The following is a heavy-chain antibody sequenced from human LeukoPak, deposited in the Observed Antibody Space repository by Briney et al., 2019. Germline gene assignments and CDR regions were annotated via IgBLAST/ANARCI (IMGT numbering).Heavy chain of an antibody. J-gene: IGHJ4*02. CDR3: AKAPLGYCSSTSCSGLDY. D-gene: IGHD2-2*01. CDR1: GFTFSSYG. Sequence: GGSLRLSCAASGFTFSSYGMHWVRQAPGKGLEWVAFIRYDGSNKYYADSVKGRFTISRDNSKNTLYLQMNSLRAEDTAVYYCAKAPLGYCSSTSCSGLDYWGQGTLVTVSS. V-gene: IGHV3-30*02. CDR2: IRYDGSNK.